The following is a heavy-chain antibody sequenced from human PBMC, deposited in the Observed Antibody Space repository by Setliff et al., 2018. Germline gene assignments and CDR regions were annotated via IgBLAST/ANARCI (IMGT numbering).Heavy chain of an antibody. CDR1: GYTFTNYG. V-gene: IGHV1-18*01. D-gene: IGHD3-22*01. CDR2: LSASNGNR. J-gene: IGHJ4*02. Sequence: VASVKVSCKASGYTFTNYGVSWVRQAPGQGLEWMGWLSASNGNRNNAQKFQGRVTMTTDTSTSTAYMELRSLTFDDTAVYYCARGYYDSYARYYVVGDYWGQGTPVTVSS. CDR3: ARGYYDSYARYYVVGDY.